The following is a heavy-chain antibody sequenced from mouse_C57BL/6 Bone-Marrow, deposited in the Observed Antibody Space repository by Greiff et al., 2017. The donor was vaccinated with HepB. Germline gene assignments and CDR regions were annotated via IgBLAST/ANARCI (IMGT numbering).Heavy chain of an antibody. Sequence: QVQLKESGAELVRPGASVKLSCKASGYTFTDYYINWVKQRPGQGLEWIARIYPGSGNTYYNEKFKGKATLTAEKSSSTAYMQLSSLTSEDSAVYFCARQLRLPWFAYWGQGNLVTVSP. CDR1: GYTFTDYY. CDR3: ARQLRLPWFAY. CDR2: IYPGSGNT. V-gene: IGHV1-76*01. J-gene: IGHJ3*01. D-gene: IGHD3-2*02.